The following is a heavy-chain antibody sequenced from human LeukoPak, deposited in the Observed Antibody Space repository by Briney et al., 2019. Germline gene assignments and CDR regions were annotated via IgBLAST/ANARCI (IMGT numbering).Heavy chain of an antibody. Sequence: ASVKVSCKASGGTFSSYAISWVRQAPGQGLEWMGGIIPIFGTANYAQKFQGRVTITADEPTSTAYMELSSLRSEDTAVYYCARAPQPPGSGGSWLLYYYYYMDVWGKGTTVTVSS. V-gene: IGHV1-69*13. D-gene: IGHD2-15*01. CDR3: ARAPQPPGSGGSWLLYYYYYMDV. CDR2: IIPIFGTA. J-gene: IGHJ6*03. CDR1: GGTFSSYA.